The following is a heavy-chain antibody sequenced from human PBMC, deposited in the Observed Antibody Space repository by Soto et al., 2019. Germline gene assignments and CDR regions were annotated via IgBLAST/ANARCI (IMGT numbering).Heavy chain of an antibody. Sequence: QITLKESGPTLVKPTQTLTLTCTFSGFSLNTNGVGVAWIRQPPGKALECLALIYWDDDKRYSPSLKTRLSITPDTPNNQVVLTMTNMDPVDTATYSCARDYGDPPHYYFGLDVWGQGTTVTVSS. J-gene: IGHJ6*02. CDR2: IYWDDDK. CDR3: ARDYGDPPHYYFGLDV. V-gene: IGHV2-5*02. D-gene: IGHD4-17*01. CDR1: GFSLNTNGVG.